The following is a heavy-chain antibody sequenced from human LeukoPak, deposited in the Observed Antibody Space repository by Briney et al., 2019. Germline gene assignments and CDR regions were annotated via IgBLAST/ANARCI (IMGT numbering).Heavy chain of an antibody. CDR3: ARADYYDSTLHY. CDR1: GYTFTGYY. Sequence: ASVKVSCKASGYTFTGYYMHWVRQAPGQGLEWVGWINPNSGGTNYAQKFQGRVTMTRDTSISTAYMELSRLRSDDTAVYYCARADYYDSTLHYWGQGTLVTVST. CDR2: INPNSGGT. J-gene: IGHJ4*02. D-gene: IGHD3-22*01. V-gene: IGHV1-2*02.